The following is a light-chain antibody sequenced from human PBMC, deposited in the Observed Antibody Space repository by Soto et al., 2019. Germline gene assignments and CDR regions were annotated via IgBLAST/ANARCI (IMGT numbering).Light chain of an antibody. J-gene: IGKJ1*01. Sequence: ELVLMPCPRTLCLSXRERASLPXXXSQSVSSEKLAWYQQKPGQSPRLLIYGASSRATGISDRFSGSGSGTDFTLTISGLEPEDFAVYYCQQYGSSPRTFGQGTKV. CDR3: QQYGSSPRT. CDR1: QSVSSEK. V-gene: IGKV3-20*01. CDR2: GAS.